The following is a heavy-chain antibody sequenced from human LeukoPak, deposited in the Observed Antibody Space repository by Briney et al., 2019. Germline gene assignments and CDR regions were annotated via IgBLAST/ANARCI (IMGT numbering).Heavy chain of an antibody. J-gene: IGHJ4*02. CDR3: AKIGCSSGWLHPYYFDY. D-gene: IGHD6-19*01. V-gene: IGHV3-23*01. CDR1: GFTFNNYA. CDR2: ISASGGTT. Sequence: GGSLRLSCAASGFTFNNYALTWVRQAPGKGLEWVSAISASGGTTYYADSAKGRFTISRDNTKNTLYLQMNSLRAEETAVYYCAKIGCSSGWLHPYYFDYWGQGTLVTVSS.